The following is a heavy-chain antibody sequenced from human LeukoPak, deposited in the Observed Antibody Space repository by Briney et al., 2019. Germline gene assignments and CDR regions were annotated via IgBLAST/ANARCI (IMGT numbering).Heavy chain of an antibody. CDR1: GGSISSYY. Sequence: SETLSLTCTVSGGSISSYYWSWIRQPPGKGLEWIGYIYYSGSTNYNPSLKSRVTISVDTSKNQFSLKLSSVTAADTAVYYCAGMYSSSSRLSYWGRGTLVTVSS. J-gene: IGHJ4*02. V-gene: IGHV4-59*01. CDR2: IYYSGST. CDR3: AGMYSSSSRLSY. D-gene: IGHD6-6*01.